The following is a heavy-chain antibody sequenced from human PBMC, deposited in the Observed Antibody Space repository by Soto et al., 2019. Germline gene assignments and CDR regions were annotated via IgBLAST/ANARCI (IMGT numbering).Heavy chain of an antibody. CDR3: AGTTHYYYYYGMDV. J-gene: IGHJ6*02. CDR2: IEWDDDK. V-gene: IGHV2-70*04. D-gene: IGHD4-17*01. Sequence: GSGPTLANPTQTLTLTCTFSGFSLSTSGMRVSWIRQPPGKALERLARIEWDDDKFYSTSLKTRLTISKDTSKNQVVLTMTNMDPVDTATYYCAGTTHYYYYYGMDVWGQGTTVTVS. CDR1: GFSLSTSGMR.